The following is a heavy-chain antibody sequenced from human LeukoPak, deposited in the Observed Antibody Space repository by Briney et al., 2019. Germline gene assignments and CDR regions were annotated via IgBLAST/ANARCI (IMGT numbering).Heavy chain of an antibody. CDR1: GGSISSSDYY. D-gene: IGHD3-22*01. V-gene: IGHV4-39*01. CDR3: ARLRLFDNSGYCDS. Sequence: SETLSLTCTVSGGSISSSDYYWGWIRQPPGKGLEWIGSIYYGGSTYYNPSLKSRVTISVDTSKNQFSLKLSSVTAADTAVYYCARLRLFDNSGYCDSWGQGTLDTVSS. J-gene: IGHJ4*02. CDR2: IYYGGST.